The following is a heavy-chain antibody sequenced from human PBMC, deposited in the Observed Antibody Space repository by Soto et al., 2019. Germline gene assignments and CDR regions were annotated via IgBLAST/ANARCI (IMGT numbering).Heavy chain of an antibody. CDR3: ARGRYSGYDYYYYYMDV. J-gene: IGHJ6*03. Sequence: ASVKVSCKASGYTFTSYGISWVRQAPGQGLEWMGWISAYNGNTNYAQKLQGRVTMTTDTSTSTAYMELRSLRSDDTAVYYCARGRYSGYDYYYYYMDVWGKGTTVTVSS. CDR2: ISAYNGNT. V-gene: IGHV1-18*01. D-gene: IGHD5-12*01. CDR1: GYTFTSYG.